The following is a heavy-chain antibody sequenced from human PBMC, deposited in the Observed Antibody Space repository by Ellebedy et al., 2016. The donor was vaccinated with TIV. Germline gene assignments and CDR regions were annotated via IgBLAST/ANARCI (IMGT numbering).Heavy chain of an antibody. Sequence: GGSLRLSCAASGFTFSDYTMNWVRQAPGKGLEWVSSISSSSTYIYFADSMKGRFTISRDNAKNSLYLQMNSLRAEDTAVYYCVRDIGYSSGWYYFDYWGQGTLVTVSS. CDR3: VRDIGYSSGWYYFDY. CDR2: ISSSSTYI. J-gene: IGHJ4*02. V-gene: IGHV3-21*01. CDR1: GFTFSDYT. D-gene: IGHD6-19*01.